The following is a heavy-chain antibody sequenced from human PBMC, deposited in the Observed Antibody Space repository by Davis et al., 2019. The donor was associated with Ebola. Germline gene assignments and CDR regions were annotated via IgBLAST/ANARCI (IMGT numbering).Heavy chain of an antibody. D-gene: IGHD5-18*01. Sequence: PSETLSLTCTVSGGSISSYYWSWIRQPAGKGLEWIGRIYTSGSTNYNPSLKSRVTISVDTSKNQFSLKLSSVTAADTAVYYCARGKYSYGYDPYDYWGQGTLVTVSS. CDR2: IYTSGST. J-gene: IGHJ4*02. V-gene: IGHV4-4*07. CDR3: ARGKYSYGYDPYDY. CDR1: GGSISSYY.